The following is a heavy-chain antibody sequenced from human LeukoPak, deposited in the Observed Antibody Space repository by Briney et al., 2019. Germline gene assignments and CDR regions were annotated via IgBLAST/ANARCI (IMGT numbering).Heavy chain of an antibody. J-gene: IGHJ4*02. V-gene: IGHV3-74*01. CDR2: IKNDGSGI. CDR3: AKSARGEFGGLIAPFDY. D-gene: IGHD3-16*02. CDR1: GFNFINTW. Sequence: GGSLRLSCAASGFNFINTWMHWVRQAPGKGLVWVARIKNDGSGIIYADSVKGRFTISRDNARNTLYLQMNSLRAEDTAVYYCAKSARGEFGGLIAPFDYWGQGTLVTVSS.